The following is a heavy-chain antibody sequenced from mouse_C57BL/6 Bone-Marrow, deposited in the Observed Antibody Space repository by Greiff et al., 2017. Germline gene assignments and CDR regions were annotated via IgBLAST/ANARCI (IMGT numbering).Heavy chain of an antibody. CDR2: IYPRSGNT. CDR3: ARFGYYGSSYNY. J-gene: IGHJ2*01. D-gene: IGHD1-1*01. V-gene: IGHV1-81*01. CDR1: GYTFTSYG. Sequence: QVQLQQSGAELARPGASVKLSCKASGYTFTSYGISWVKQRTGQGLEWIGEIYPRSGNTYYNEKFKGKATLTADKSSSTAYMELRILTSDDSAVYFCARFGYYGSSYNYWCQGTTLTVSS.